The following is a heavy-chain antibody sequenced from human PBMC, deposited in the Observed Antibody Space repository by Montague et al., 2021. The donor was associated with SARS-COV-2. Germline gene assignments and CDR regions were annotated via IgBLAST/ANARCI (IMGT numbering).Heavy chain of an antibody. CDR2: ISYDGSNK. Sequence: SLRLSCAASGFTFSSYAMHWVRQAPGKGLEWVALISYDGSNKYYADSVKGRFTISRDNSQNTLYLQMNSLRAEDTAVYYCARGSVCSFDPWGQGTLVTVSS. J-gene: IGHJ5*02. CDR1: GFTFSSYA. V-gene: IGHV3-30*04. CDR3: ARGSVCSFDP. D-gene: IGHD2-15*01.